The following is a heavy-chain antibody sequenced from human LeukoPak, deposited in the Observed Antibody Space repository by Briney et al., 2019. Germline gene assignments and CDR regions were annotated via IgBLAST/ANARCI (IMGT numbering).Heavy chain of an antibody. J-gene: IGHJ4*02. CDR3: AKGLFSAYDKYLDS. Sequence: GGSLRLSCAGSGFAFESFTMTWVRQAPGKGLEWVSLISDTGRDINYADSVRGRFTISRDNTKNSLFLQIDSLRVEGTAIYYCAKGLFSAYDKYLDSWGQGTLVTVSS. V-gene: IGHV3-21*04. CDR2: ISDTGRDI. CDR1: GFAFESFT. D-gene: IGHD5-12*01.